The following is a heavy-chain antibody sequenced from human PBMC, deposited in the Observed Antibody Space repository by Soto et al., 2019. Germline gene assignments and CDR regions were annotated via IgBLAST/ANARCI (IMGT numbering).Heavy chain of an antibody. J-gene: IGHJ4*02. V-gene: IGHV3-74*01. D-gene: IGHD4-4*01. CDR3: TRSIQGYSYFDY. CDR2: INSDGSNT. Sequence: EVQLVESGGGLIQPGGSLRLSCAASGFTFSSYWMHWVRQVPGEGLVWVSRINSDGSNTVYADSVKGRFTVSRDNAKNTLFLQMNSLRAEDTAGYYCTRSIQGYSYFDYWGQGTLVTVSS. CDR1: GFTFSSYW.